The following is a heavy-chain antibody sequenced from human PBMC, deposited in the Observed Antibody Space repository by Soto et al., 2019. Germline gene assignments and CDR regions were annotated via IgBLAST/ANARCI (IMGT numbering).Heavy chain of an antibody. CDR2: IDWDDDK. V-gene: IGHV2-70*01. J-gene: IGHJ3*02. CDR1: GFSLSTSGMC. Sequence: SGPTLVNPTQTLTLTCTFSGFSLSTSGMCVSWIRQPPGKALEWLALIDWDDDKYYSTSLKTRLTISKDTAKNQVVLTMTNMDPVDTATYYCPRAYDRSAYGCDDFVNWGQGTMVTV. D-gene: IGHD3-22*01. CDR3: PRAYDRSAYGCDDFVN.